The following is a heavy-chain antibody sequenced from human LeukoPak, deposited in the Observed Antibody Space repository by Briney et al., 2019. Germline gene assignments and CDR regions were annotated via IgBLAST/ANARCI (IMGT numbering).Heavy chain of an antibody. Sequence: PGGSLRLSCGASGFTFSNYAMSWVRQAPGKGLEWVSGINDNGSTRFYAASVKGRFTSSRDNPKNTLYLRMNGLRVEDTAVYYCAKDMQTWPRFPDYWGQGTLVTVSS. CDR1: GFTFSNYA. J-gene: IGHJ4*02. CDR2: INDNGSTR. CDR3: AKDMQTWPRFPDY. V-gene: IGHV3-23*01. D-gene: IGHD5-12*01.